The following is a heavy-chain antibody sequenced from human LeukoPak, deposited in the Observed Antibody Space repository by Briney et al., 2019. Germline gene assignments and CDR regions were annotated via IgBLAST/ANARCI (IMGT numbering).Heavy chain of an antibody. CDR2: ISAYNGNT. CDR1: GYTFNNYG. Sequence: GASVKVSCKASGYTFNNYGISWVRQAPGQGLEWTGWISAYNGNTNYAQEFQGRVTMTTDTSTSTAYMELRSLRSDDTAVYYCARDHCSGGSCYLGYWGQGTLVIVSS. V-gene: IGHV1-18*01. CDR3: ARDHCSGGSCYLGY. D-gene: IGHD2-15*01. J-gene: IGHJ4*02.